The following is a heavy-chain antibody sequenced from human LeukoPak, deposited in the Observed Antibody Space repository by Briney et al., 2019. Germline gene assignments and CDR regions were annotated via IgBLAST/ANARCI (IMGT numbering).Heavy chain of an antibody. CDR1: GGSISSSSYY. CDR3: ARVGATGGAFDI. D-gene: IGHD1-26*01. CDR2: IYYSGST. J-gene: IGHJ3*02. V-gene: IGHV4-39*07. Sequence: SETLSLTCTVSGGSISSSSYYWGWIRQPPGKGLEWIGSIYYSGSTNYNPSLKSRVTISVDTSKNQFSLKLSSVTAADTAVYYCARVGATGGAFDIWGQGTMVTVSS.